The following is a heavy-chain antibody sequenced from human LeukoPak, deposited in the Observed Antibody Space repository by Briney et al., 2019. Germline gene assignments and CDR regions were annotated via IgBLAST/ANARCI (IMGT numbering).Heavy chain of an antibody. CDR1: GFRFSDYS. CDR3: ARDSSWPFDI. J-gene: IGHJ3*02. D-gene: IGHD3-10*01. V-gene: IGHV3-48*02. CDR2: ISTSGTTM. Sequence: PGGFLRLSCTASGFRFSDYSMNWVRQAPGKGLEWVSYISTSGTTMFYADSVKGRFTISRDKAKNSLYLQMNSLRDEDTAVFYCARDSSWPFDIWGQGTMVTVSS.